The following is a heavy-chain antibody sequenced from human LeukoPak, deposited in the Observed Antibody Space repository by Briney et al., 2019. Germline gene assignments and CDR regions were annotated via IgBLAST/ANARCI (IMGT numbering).Heavy chain of an antibody. CDR1: GNTXTSQY. CDR3: AYGDDNNWLDS. J-gene: IGHJ5*01. Sequence: ASVKVSCKAPGNTXTSQYLHWVRQAPGQRLEWMGMMNPIVGATHYAQNFQGRATMTRDTSTNTVYMEVSSLRPEDTAVYYCAYGDDNNWLDSWGQGTLVSVSS. D-gene: IGHD4-17*01. V-gene: IGHV1-46*01. CDR2: MNPIVGAT.